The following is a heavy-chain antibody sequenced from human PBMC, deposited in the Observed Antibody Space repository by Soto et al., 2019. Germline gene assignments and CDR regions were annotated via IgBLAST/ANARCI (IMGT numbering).Heavy chain of an antibody. CDR1: GGSISSSSYY. V-gene: IGHV4-39*01. CDR2: IYYSGST. J-gene: IGHJ4*02. D-gene: IGHD2-15*01. CDR3: ARHTPAISISDH. Sequence: SETLSLTCTVSGGSISSSSYYWGWIRQPPGKGLEWIGSIYYSGSTYYNPSLKSRVTISVDTSKNQFSLKLSSVTAADTAVYYCARHTPAISISDHWGQGALVTVS.